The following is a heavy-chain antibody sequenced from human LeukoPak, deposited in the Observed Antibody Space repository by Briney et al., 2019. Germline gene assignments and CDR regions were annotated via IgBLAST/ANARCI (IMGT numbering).Heavy chain of an antibody. CDR2: ISGSGGST. CDR3: ATGYSYGQGYYFDY. J-gene: IGHJ4*02. Sequence: GGSLRLSCAASGFTFSSYSMTWVRQAPGKGLEWVSSISGSGGSTYYAGSVKGRFTISRDNAKNSLYLQMNSLRAEDTAVYYCATGYSYGQGYYFDYWGQGTLVTVSS. D-gene: IGHD5-18*01. CDR1: GFTFSSYS. V-gene: IGHV3-23*01.